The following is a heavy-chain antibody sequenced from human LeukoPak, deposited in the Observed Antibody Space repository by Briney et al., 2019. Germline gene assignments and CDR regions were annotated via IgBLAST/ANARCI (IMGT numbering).Heavy chain of an antibody. CDR1: GYSISSGYY. V-gene: IGHV4-38-2*01. J-gene: IGHJ4*02. D-gene: IGHD4-17*01. CDR3: ARPLSDDYGDYEDY. CDR2: IYHSGST. Sequence: SETLSLTCAVSGYSISSGYYWGWIRQPPGKGLEWIGSIYHSGSTYYNPSLKSRVTISVDTSKNQFSLQLSSVTAADTAVYYCARPLSDDYGDYEDYWGQGTLVTVSS.